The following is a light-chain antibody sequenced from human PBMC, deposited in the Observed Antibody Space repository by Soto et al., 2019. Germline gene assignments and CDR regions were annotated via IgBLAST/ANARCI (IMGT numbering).Light chain of an antibody. V-gene: IGKV1-17*01. J-gene: IGKJ4*01. CDR2: AAS. CDR1: QGIRNE. Sequence: DIQMTQSPSSLSASVGDRVTITCRASQGIRNELGWYQQKPGKAPKRLIYAASSLQSGVPSRFSGSGYGTEFTLTISSLQPEDFETYYCLQHNSYPHTFGGGTKVDIK. CDR3: LQHNSYPHT.